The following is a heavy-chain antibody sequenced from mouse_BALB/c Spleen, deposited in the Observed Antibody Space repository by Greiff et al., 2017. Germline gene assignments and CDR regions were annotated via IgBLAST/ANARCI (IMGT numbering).Heavy chain of an antibody. CDR1: GYSFTGYF. D-gene: IGHD2-4*01. CDR3: DGGRSDYDDGAWFAY. Sequence: VQLKESGPELVKPGASVKISCKASGYSFTGYFMNWVMQSHGKSLEWIGRINPYNGDTFYNQKFKGKATLTVDKSSSTAHMELRSLASVDSAVYYFDGGRSDYDDGAWFAYWGQGTLVTVSA. V-gene: IGHV1-20*02. J-gene: IGHJ3*01. CDR2: INPYNGDT.